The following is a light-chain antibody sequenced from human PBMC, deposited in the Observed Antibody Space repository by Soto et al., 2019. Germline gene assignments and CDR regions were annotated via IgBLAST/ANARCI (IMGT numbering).Light chain of an antibody. Sequence: QSALTQPASVSGSPGQSITISCTGTSSDVGGFNSVSWYQLRPGTAPKLILYDVVDRPSGVSYRFSGSKSGNTASLTISGLQASGEADYFCGSNTSTMTNVFGSGTKVTVL. CDR1: SSDVGGFNS. J-gene: IGLJ1*01. CDR2: DVV. V-gene: IGLV2-14*03. CDR3: GSNTSTMTNV.